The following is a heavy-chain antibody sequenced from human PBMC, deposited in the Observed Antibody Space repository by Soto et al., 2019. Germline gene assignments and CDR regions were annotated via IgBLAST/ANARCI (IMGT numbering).Heavy chain of an antibody. V-gene: IGHV1-18*01. Sequence: QVQLVQSGAEVKKPGASVKVSCKASGYTFTSYGISWVRQAPGQGLEWMGWISAYNGNTNYAQKLQGRVTMTTDTXTXXAYMELRSLRSDDTAVYYCASDPPYSSGWYAGFDPWGQGTLVTVSS. CDR2: ISAYNGNT. J-gene: IGHJ5*02. CDR3: ASDPPYSSGWYAGFDP. CDR1: GYTFTSYG. D-gene: IGHD6-19*01.